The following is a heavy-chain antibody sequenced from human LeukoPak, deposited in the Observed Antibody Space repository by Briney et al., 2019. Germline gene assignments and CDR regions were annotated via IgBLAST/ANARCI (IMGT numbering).Heavy chain of an antibody. V-gene: IGHV3-9*02. CDR2: ISWNSGSI. Sequence: PGRSLRLSCAASGFTSDDYAMHWVRQAPGKGLEWVSGISWNSGSIGYADSVKGRFTISRDNAKNSLYLQMNSLRAEDTALYYCAKKRGNQYDILTGYYDCWGQGTLVTVSS. CDR3: AKKRGNQYDILTGYYDC. CDR1: GFTSDDYA. D-gene: IGHD3-9*01. J-gene: IGHJ4*02.